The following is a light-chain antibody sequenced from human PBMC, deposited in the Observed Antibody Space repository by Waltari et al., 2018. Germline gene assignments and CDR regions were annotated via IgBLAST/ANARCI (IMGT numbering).Light chain of an antibody. Sequence: ETVLTQSPGTLSLSPGERATLSCRASQNVDRYLAWYQQKPGQAPRLLIYDASIRATGIPARFSGSGSGTDCTLTINSLEPDDFATYYCQQRKNWPPLTFGGGTKVEIK. CDR3: QQRKNWPPLT. V-gene: IGKV3-11*01. CDR2: DAS. CDR1: QNVDRY. J-gene: IGKJ4*01.